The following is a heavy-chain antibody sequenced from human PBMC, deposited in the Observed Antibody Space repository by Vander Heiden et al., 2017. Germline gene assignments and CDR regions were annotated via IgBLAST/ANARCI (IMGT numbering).Heavy chain of an antibody. CDR1: AFIFSNYG. Sequence: QVRLVESGGGVVQPGRSLRLSCVASAFIFSNYGMHWVRQAPGKGLEWLSFIWYDGTHAYYADSVKGRITVSRDNSKNTLYLQLSSVRVEDTAVYFCGRDRGSYFEHWGQGTPVTVSS. CDR2: IWYDGTHA. CDR3: GRDRGSYFEH. J-gene: IGHJ4*02. V-gene: IGHV3-33*01.